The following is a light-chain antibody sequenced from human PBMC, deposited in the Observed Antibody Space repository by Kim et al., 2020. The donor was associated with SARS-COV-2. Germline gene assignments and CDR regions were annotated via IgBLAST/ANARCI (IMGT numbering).Light chain of an antibody. Sequence: LSQPASVSGSPGQSITISCTGTSSDIGDYNYVSWYQQYPGKAPQVILYDVNNPPSGVSDRFSGSKSGNTASLTISGLEAEDEAIYYCASYTSMDYVFGTGTKVTVL. CDR3: ASYTSMDYV. J-gene: IGLJ1*01. CDR2: DVN. V-gene: IGLV2-14*03. CDR1: SSDIGDYNY.